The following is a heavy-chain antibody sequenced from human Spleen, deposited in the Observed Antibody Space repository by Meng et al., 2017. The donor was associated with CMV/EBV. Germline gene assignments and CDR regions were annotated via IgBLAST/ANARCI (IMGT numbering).Heavy chain of an antibody. Sequence: SETLSLTCTVSGASITSTSYFWDWIRQSPGKGLEWIGSLSYGGSIYYNSSLKSRVTISVDMSKNQFALSLTSVTAADTAVYYCAKIFPSDYYKYSRDVWGQGTTVTVSS. CDR2: LSYGGSI. V-gene: IGHV4-39*06. J-gene: IGHJ6*02. D-gene: IGHD3-3*01. CDR3: AKIFPSDYYKYSRDV. CDR1: GASITSTSYF.